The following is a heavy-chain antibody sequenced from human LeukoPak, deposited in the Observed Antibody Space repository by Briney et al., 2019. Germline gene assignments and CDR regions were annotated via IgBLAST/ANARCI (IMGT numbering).Heavy chain of an antibody. CDR2: ITSRST. J-gene: IGHJ4*02. CDR3: AKYTKDLYYDSSGSLDY. D-gene: IGHD3-22*01. CDR1: GFTFSNYA. Sequence: PGGSLRLSCAASGFTFSNYAMSWVRQAPGKGLEWVSGITSRSTYYADSVKGRFTISRDISKNTLYVQMNSLRAEDTAVYYCAKYTKDLYYDSSGSLDYWGQGTLVTVSS. V-gene: IGHV3-23*01.